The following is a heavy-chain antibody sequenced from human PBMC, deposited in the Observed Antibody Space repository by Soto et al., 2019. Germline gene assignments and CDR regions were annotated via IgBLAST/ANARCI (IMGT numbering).Heavy chain of an antibody. Sequence: SXRLSCTSAVFTFFDYSVSWVRHAPGKGLEWVGFIRSKAYGGTTEYAASVKVRFTISRDDSKSIAYLQMNSLKTEDTAVYYCTRVDDTFDDFDIWGHGT. V-gene: IGHV3-49*04. CDR2: IRSKAYGGTT. CDR3: TRVDDTFDDFDI. J-gene: IGHJ3*02. CDR1: VFTFFDYS. D-gene: IGHD2-15*01.